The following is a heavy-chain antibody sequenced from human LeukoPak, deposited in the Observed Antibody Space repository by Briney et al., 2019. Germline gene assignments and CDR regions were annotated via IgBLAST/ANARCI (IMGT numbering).Heavy chain of an antibody. Sequence: GGSLRLSCAASGFTFSSYAMSWVRQAPGKGLEWVSAISGSGYSTYYADSVKGRFTISRDNSKNTLYLQMNSLGAEDTAVYYCAKQPISGSSTWYFDCWGQGTLVTVSS. CDR2: ISGSGYST. J-gene: IGHJ4*02. CDR3: AKQPISGSSTWYFDC. CDR1: GFTFSSYA. V-gene: IGHV3-23*01. D-gene: IGHD6-13*01.